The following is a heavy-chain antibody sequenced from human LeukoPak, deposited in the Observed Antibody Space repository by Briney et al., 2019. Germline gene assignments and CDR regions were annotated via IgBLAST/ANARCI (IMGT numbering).Heavy chain of an antibody. J-gene: IGHJ5*02. CDR3: ARAYCSGGSCYSSRGMFDP. CDR1: GGSISSSNYY. Sequence: SETLYLTCSVSGGSISSSNYYWSWIRQPPGKGLEWIGYIYYSGSTNYNPSLKSRVTISVDTSKNQFSLKLSSVTAADTAVYYCARAYCSGGSCYSSRGMFDPWGHGTLVTVSS. D-gene: IGHD2-15*01. CDR2: IYYSGST. V-gene: IGHV4-61*01.